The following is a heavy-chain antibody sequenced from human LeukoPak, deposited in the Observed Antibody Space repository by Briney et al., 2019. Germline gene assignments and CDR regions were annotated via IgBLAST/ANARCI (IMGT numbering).Heavy chain of an antibody. CDR1: GFTFSSYA. V-gene: IGHV3-7*03. J-gene: IGHJ4*02. Sequence: GGSLRLSCAASGFTFSSYAMSWVRQAPGKGLEWVANIKLDGSEKNYVDSVKGRFTISRDNTKNSLYLQMNSLRVEDTAVFYCARDQYDTWSRRGNFDSWGQGTLVIVSS. D-gene: IGHD3-3*01. CDR3: ARDQYDTWSRRGNFDS. CDR2: IKLDGSEK.